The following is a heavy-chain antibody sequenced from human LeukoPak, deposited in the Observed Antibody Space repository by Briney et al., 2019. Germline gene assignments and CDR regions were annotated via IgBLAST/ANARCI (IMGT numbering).Heavy chain of an antibody. CDR1: GYTFTTYN. J-gene: IGHJ5*02. V-gene: IGHV1-18*01. Sequence: GASVKVSCKASGYTFTTYNINWVRQAPGQGLEWMGWISGYNGNTNYAQKLQGRVTMTTDTSTSTAYMELRSLKSDDTAVYYCARVFIPEYCGGDCYQNWFDPWGQGTLVTVSS. CDR2: ISGYNGNT. CDR3: ARVFIPEYCGGDCYQNWFDP. D-gene: IGHD2-21*02.